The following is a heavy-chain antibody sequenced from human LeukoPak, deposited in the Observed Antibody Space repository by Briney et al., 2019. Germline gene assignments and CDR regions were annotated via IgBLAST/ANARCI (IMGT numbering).Heavy chain of an antibody. CDR1: GGSFSGYY. J-gene: IGHJ4*02. V-gene: IGHV4-34*01. Sequence: KSSETLSLTCAVYGGSFSGYYWSWIRQPPGKGLEWIREINHSGSTNYNPSLKSRVTISVDTSKNQFSLKLSSVTAADTAVYYCARAGRYFDWLYLDYWGQGTLVTVSS. CDR2: INHSGST. CDR3: ARAGRYFDWLYLDY. D-gene: IGHD3-9*01.